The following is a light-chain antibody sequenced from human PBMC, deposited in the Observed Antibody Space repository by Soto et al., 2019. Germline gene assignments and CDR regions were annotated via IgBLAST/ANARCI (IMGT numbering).Light chain of an antibody. J-gene: IGKJ1*01. CDR2: DAS. CDR3: QEYSNWPPRS. V-gene: IGKV3-15*01. CDR1: QSVNSN. Sequence: EIVMTQSPATLSVSPGEGATLSCRASQSVNSNLAWYQQRPGQAPRLLIYDASTRATGIPTRFSGSGSGTEVTLSIGSLQAEDFVVFYCQEYSNWPPRSFGQGTKVEIK.